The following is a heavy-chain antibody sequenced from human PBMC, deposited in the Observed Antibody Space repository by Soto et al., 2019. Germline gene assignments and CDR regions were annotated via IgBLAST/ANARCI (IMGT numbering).Heavy chain of an antibody. CDR1: GFTFSRYW. J-gene: IGHJ4*02. CDR3: ARLGFVGEGDF. V-gene: IGHV3-74*01. Sequence: GGSLRLSCATSGFTFSRYWIHWVRQAPGEGLVWASRISGDGVRTDYAESVKGRFTVSRDIAKSTGYLQMNNLRAEDTAIYYCARLGFVGEGDFWGQGILVTVSS. D-gene: IGHD3-16*01. CDR2: ISGDGVRT.